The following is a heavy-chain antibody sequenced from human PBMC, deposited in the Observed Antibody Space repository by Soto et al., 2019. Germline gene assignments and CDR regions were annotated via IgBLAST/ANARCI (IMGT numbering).Heavy chain of an antibody. CDR2: IYYSGST. V-gene: IGHV4-59*01. Sequence: PSETLSLTCTFSGGSIRSYYWSWILKPPGRGLEWIGYIYYSGSTNYNPSLKSRVTISVDTSKNHFSLKLSSVTAADTAVYYCARALFGSGDWFDPWGQGTLVTVS. D-gene: IGHD3-3*01. CDR3: ARALFGSGDWFDP. CDR1: GGSIRSYY. J-gene: IGHJ5*02.